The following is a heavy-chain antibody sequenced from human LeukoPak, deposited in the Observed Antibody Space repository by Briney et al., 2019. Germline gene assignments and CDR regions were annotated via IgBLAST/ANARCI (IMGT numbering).Heavy chain of an antibody. CDR3: ARRAGAYTHPYDY. Sequence: PGGSLRLSCAASGFTFSSYNMNWVRQAPGKGLEWVSFIYSAGSIYYSDSVKGRFTISIDNSKNTLYLQMNSLRAEDTAVYYCARRAGAYTHPYDYWGQGTLVTVSS. V-gene: IGHV3-53*01. CDR2: IYSAGSI. D-gene: IGHD3-16*01. J-gene: IGHJ4*02. CDR1: GFTFSSYN.